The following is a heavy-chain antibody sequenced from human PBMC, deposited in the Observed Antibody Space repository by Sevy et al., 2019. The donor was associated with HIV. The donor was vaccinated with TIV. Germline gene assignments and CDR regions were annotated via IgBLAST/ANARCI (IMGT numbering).Heavy chain of an antibody. CDR1: GGSISSYY. D-gene: IGHD5-18*01. CDR2: IYTSGST. J-gene: IGHJ4*02. Sequence: SETLSLTCTVSGGSISSYYWSWIRQPAGKGLERIGRIYTSGSTNYNPSLKSRVTMSVDTSKNQFSLKLSSVTAADTAVYYCARVLGAFVDTAMVIDYWGQGTLVTVSS. CDR3: ARVLGAFVDTAMVIDY. V-gene: IGHV4-4*07.